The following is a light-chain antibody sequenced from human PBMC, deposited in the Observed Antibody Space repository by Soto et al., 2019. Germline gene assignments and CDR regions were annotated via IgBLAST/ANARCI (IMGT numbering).Light chain of an antibody. J-gene: IGKJ5*01. CDR1: QSVSSSY. CDR2: GAS. CDR3: QQYGSSTSIT. Sequence: GERATLSCRASQSVSSSYLAWYQQKPGQAPRLLIYGASSRATGIPDRFSGSGSGTDFTLTISRLEPENIAVYYCQQYGSSTSITFGQGTRLEIK. V-gene: IGKV3-20*01.